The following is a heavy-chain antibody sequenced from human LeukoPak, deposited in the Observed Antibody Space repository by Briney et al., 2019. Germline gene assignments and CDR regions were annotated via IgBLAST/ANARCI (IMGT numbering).Heavy chain of an antibody. J-gene: IGHJ3*01. CDR1: GFTFTSYT. CDR3: VRDQFYAFDV. Sequence: GGSLRLSCAASGFTFTSYTMNWVRQAPGEGLEWISYIRTSGGVVSYTDSVRGRFTISTDSAKNSLYLQMNSLRDDDTAVYYCVRDQFYAFDVWGQGTMVTVSS. V-gene: IGHV3-48*02. CDR2: IRTSGGVV.